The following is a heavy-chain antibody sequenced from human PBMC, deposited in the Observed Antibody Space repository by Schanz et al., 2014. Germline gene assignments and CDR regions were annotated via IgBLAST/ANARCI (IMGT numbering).Heavy chain of an antibody. Sequence: EVQVVESGGGLVQPGGSLRLSCTASGFNSDDYAMHWVRQAPGKGLEWVSNIPWNGAAIGYAGSVRGRFTISRDSAKNSLYLQMNSLRPEDTALYYCAKGSRSGSKVMDVWGKGPTVNVSS. CDR1: GFNSDDYA. CDR2: IPWNGAAI. V-gene: IGHV3-9*02. CDR3: AKGSRSGSKVMDV. D-gene: IGHD3-10*01. J-gene: IGHJ6*03.